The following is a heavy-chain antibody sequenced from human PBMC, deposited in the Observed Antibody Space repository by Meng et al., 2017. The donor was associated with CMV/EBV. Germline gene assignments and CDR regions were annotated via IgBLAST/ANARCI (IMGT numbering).Heavy chain of an antibody. V-gene: IGHV1-69*10. J-gene: IGHJ5*02. CDR1: GGTFSSYA. CDR3: ARHHPAGYCSSTSCPQRWFDP. Sequence: SVKVSCKASGGTFSSYAIGWVRQAPGQGLERMGGIIPILGIANYAQKFQGRVTITADKSTSTAYMELSSLRSEDTAVYYCARHHPAGYCSSTSCPQRWFDPWGQGTLVTVSS. D-gene: IGHD2-2*01. CDR2: IIPILGIA.